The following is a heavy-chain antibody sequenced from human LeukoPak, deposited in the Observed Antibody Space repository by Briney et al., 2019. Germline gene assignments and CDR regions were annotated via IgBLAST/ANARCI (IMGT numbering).Heavy chain of an antibody. J-gene: IGHJ3*02. V-gene: IGHV1-2*02. CDR1: GYTFTGYY. Sequence: ASVKVSCKASGYTFTGYYMHWVRQAPGQGLEWMGWINPNSGGTNYAQKFQGRVTMTRDTSISTAYMELSRLRSDDTAVYYCARDRPGGSGYFDAFDIWGQGTMVTVSS. CDR2: INPNSGGT. CDR3: ARDRPGGSGYFDAFDI. D-gene: IGHD3-22*01.